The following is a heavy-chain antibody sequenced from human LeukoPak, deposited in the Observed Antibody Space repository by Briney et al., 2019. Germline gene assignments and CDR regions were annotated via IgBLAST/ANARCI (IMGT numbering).Heavy chain of an antibody. CDR1: GGSISSGSYY. J-gene: IGHJ4*02. CDR3: ARESRIYGTGLFDY. D-gene: IGHD3/OR15-3a*01. Sequence: NPSRTLSLTCTVSGGSISSGSYYWSWIRQPAGKGLKWIGRIYTSGSTNYNPSLKSRVTISVDTSKNQFSLKLSSVTAADTAVYYCARESRIYGTGLFDYWGQGTLVTVSS. V-gene: IGHV4-61*02. CDR2: IYTSGST.